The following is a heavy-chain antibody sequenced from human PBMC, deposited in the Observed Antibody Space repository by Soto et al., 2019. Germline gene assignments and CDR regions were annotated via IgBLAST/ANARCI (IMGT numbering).Heavy chain of an antibody. V-gene: IGHV3-23*01. Sequence: GGSLRLSCPASGFTFSTFDMTWVRQAPGKGLERVSLIRGVAGSTHYPDSVKGRFTISKDNSNNMLYLEMNSLRADDTAVYFCVKGAWLDYWGQGNMVTVSS. CDR1: GFTFSTFD. CDR2: IRGVAGST. J-gene: IGHJ4*02. CDR3: VKGAWLDY.